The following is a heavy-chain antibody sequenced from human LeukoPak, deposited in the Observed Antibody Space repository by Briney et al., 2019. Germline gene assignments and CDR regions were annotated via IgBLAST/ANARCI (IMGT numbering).Heavy chain of an antibody. Sequence: GGSLRLSCAASGLTFSDYYMSWIRQAPGKGLEWVSYISSSGSTIYYTDSVKGRFTISRDSAKNSLYLQMNSLRAEDTAVYYCARDMSVSAPGFDYWGQGTLVTVSS. D-gene: IGHD6-13*01. CDR3: ARDMSVSAPGFDY. V-gene: IGHV3-11*01. CDR2: ISSSGSTI. CDR1: GLTFSDYY. J-gene: IGHJ4*02.